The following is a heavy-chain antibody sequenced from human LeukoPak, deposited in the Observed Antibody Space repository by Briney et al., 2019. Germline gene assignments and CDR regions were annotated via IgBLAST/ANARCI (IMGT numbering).Heavy chain of an antibody. CDR1: GGSFSGYY. J-gene: IGHJ5*01. Sequence: SETLSLTCAAYGGSFSGYYWSWFRQPPGKGLEWIGEINHSGSTNYNPSLKSRVTISIDTSKNQFSLKLNSVTAADTADYYCARAPVVRGVFGWFDFWGQGVLVTVSS. D-gene: IGHD3-10*01. CDR3: ARAPVVRGVFGWFDF. V-gene: IGHV4-34*01. CDR2: INHSGST.